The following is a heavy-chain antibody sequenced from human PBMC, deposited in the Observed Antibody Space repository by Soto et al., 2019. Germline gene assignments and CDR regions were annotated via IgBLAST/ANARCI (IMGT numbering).Heavy chain of an antibody. J-gene: IGHJ6*03. V-gene: IGHV3-48*01. CDR2: ISSSSSTI. CDR3: ARDATYYDFWSGYYPNYYYYYYMDV. D-gene: IGHD3-3*01. Sequence: PGGSLRLSCAASGFTFSSYSMNWVRQAPGKGLEWVSYISSSSSTIYYADSVKGRFTISRDNAKNSLYLQMDSLRAEDTAVYYCARDATYYDFWSGYYPNYYYYYYMDVWGKGTAVTVSS. CDR1: GFTFSSYS.